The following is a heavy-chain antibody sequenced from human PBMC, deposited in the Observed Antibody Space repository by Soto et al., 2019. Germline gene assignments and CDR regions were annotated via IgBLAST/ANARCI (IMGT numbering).Heavy chain of an antibody. V-gene: IGHV4-59*08. Sequence: PSETLSLTCTVSGGSISSYYWSWIRQPPGKGLEWIGYIYYSGSTYYNPSLKSRVTISVDTSKNQFSLKLSSVTAADTAVYYCARAQYNWFDPWGQGTLVTVSS. CDR3: ARAQYNWFDP. CDR2: IYYSGST. J-gene: IGHJ5*02. CDR1: GGSISSYY.